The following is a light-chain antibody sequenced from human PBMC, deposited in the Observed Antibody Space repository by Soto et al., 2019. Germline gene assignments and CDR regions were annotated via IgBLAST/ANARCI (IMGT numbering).Light chain of an antibody. CDR3: EQYGSSPRT. CDR2: GAS. CDR1: QSLSSNY. Sequence: EIVMTQSPATLSVSPGERATLSGRASQSLSSNYLACYQQKPGQAPRLLIYGASTRATGIPARFSGSGSGTDFTLTISRLEPEDFAVYYCEQYGSSPRTFGQGTKVDI. J-gene: IGKJ1*01. V-gene: IGKV3-20*01.